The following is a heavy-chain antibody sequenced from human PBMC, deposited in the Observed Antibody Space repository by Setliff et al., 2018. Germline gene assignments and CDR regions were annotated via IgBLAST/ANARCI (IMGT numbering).Heavy chain of an antibody. CDR2: FDPEDGER. Sequence: ASVKVSCKVSGSTVTESSMHWVRQAPGKGLEWMGGFDPEDGERIYAQHFQGRLTIITDESTSTAFMQLSSLRSEDTAVYYCAKDGDNYHDSGDYYHEFDYWGQGAQVTVSS. D-gene: IGHD3-22*01. CDR1: GSTVTESS. CDR3: AKDGDNYHDSGDYYHEFDY. J-gene: IGHJ4*02. V-gene: IGHV1-24*01.